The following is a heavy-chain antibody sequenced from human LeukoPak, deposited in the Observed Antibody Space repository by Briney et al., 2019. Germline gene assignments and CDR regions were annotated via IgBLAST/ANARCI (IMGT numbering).Heavy chain of an antibody. V-gene: IGHV4-34*01. J-gene: IGHJ4*02. CDR2: INHSGST. Sequence: SETLSLTCAVYGGSFSGYYWSWIRQPPGKGLEWIGEINHSGSTNYNLSLKSRVTISVDTSKNQFSLKLSSVTAADTAVYYCARAFGIAQNYYFDYWGQGTLVTVSS. CDR1: GGSFSGYY. D-gene: IGHD6-13*01. CDR3: ARAFGIAQNYYFDY.